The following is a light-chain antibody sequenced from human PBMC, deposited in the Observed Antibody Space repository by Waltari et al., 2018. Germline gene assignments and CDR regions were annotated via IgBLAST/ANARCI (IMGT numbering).Light chain of an antibody. CDR2: TAS. V-gene: IGKV1-39*01. Sequence: VQMTQSPSSLSASVGDRVTITCRASRTIDTYLNWYQQQPGKAPTLLIHTASTLQTGCPSRFTGSGSGTGFTLTISGLQVEDSATYYCQQSSTTPPTFGQGTKIELK. CDR1: RTIDTY. CDR3: QQSSTTPPT. J-gene: IGKJ1*01.